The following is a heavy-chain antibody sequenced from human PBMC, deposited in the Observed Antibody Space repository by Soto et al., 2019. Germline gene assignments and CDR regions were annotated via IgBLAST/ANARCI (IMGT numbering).Heavy chain of an antibody. D-gene: IGHD4-17*01. CDR1: GGSISSYY. Sequence: QVQLQESSPGLVKPSETLSLTCTVSGGSISSYYWSWIRQPPGKGLEWIGYIYYSGSTNYNPSLKSRVTISVDTSKNQFSLKLSSVTAADTAVYYCARRYGGHFDYWGQGTLVTVSS. V-gene: IGHV4-59*08. J-gene: IGHJ4*02. CDR2: IYYSGST. CDR3: ARRYGGHFDY.